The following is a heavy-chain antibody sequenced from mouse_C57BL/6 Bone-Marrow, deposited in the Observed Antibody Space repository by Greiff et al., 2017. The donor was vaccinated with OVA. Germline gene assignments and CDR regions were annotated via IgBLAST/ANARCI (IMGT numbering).Heavy chain of an antibody. D-gene: IGHD1-1*01. CDR2: IYPRSGNT. Sequence: QVQLQQSGAELARPGASVKLSCKASGYTFTSYGISWVKQRTGQGLEWIGEIYPRSGNTYYNEKFKGKATLTADKSSSTAYMELRSLTSEDSAVYFCARRGYYLAYWGQGTLVTVSA. CDR3: ARRGYYLAY. V-gene: IGHV1-81*01. J-gene: IGHJ3*01. CDR1: GYTFTSYG.